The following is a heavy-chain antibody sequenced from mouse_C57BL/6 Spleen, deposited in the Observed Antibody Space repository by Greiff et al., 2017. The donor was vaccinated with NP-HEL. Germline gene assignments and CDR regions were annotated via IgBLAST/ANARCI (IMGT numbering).Heavy chain of an antibody. CDR1: GFTFSSYG. V-gene: IGHV5-6*01. CDR3: ARRRGYEAMDY. J-gene: IGHJ4*01. D-gene: IGHD3-1*01. CDR2: ISSGGSYT. Sequence: DVQLQESGGDLVKPGGSLKLSCAASGFTFSSYGMSWVRQTPDKRLEWVATISSGGSYTYYPASVKGRFTISRDNAKNTLYLQMSSLKSEDTAMYYCARRRGYEAMDYWGQGTSVTVSS.